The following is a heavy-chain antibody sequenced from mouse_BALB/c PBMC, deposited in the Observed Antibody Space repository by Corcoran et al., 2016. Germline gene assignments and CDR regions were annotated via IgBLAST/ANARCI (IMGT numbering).Heavy chain of an antibody. Sequence: EVQLQQSGAELVKPGASVKLSCTASGFNITDTYMHWVKQRPEQGLEWIGRIDPANGNTKYDPKFQGKATITADTSSNTAYLQLSSLTSEDTAVYYCARVWDWYFDVWGAGTTVTVSS. V-gene: IGHV14-3*02. CDR1: GFNITDTY. J-gene: IGHJ1*01. D-gene: IGHD4-1*01. CDR3: ARVWDWYFDV. CDR2: IDPANGNT.